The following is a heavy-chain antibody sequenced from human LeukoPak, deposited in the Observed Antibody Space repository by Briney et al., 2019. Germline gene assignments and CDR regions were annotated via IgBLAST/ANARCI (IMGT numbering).Heavy chain of an antibody. D-gene: IGHD3-16*01. J-gene: IGHJ3*02. V-gene: IGHV1-46*01. CDR2: INPSGGST. Sequence: ASVKVSCKASGYTFTSYYMHWVRQAPGQGLEWMGIINPSGGSTSYAQKFQGRVTMTRDTSISTAYMELSRLRSDDTAVYYCARDLWSIRAFDIWGQGTMVTVSS. CDR1: GYTFTSYY. CDR3: ARDLWSIRAFDI.